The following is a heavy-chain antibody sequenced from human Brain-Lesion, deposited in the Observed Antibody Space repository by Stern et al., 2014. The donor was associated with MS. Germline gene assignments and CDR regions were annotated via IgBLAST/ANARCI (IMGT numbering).Heavy chain of an antibody. J-gene: IGHJ5*02. D-gene: IGHD5-18*01. CDR1: GGTFVIYT. Sequence: VQLVQPGPEVKKPGSSGQVSCKASGGTFVIYTITWLRQAPGKGLEWMGRITPIFGSPNYAQKFQGRVTITAGRSTTTVYMKLSSLKSDDAAVYYCAKDGPALVTNWFDPWGRGTLVTVSS. CDR2: ITPIFGSP. V-gene: IGHV1-69*06. CDR3: AKDGPALVTNWFDP.